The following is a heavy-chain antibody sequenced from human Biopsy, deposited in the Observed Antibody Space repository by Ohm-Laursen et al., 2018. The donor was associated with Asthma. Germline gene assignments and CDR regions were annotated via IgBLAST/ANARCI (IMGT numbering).Heavy chain of an antibody. D-gene: IGHD2-2*01. Sequence: SLRLSCTASGFTFDDYAMSWVRQAPGKGLEWVSAISGSGGSTYYADSVKGRFTISRDNSKNTLYLQMNSLRAEDTAVYYCARGGLGYCSSTSCYQNYYYGMDVWGQGTTVTVSS. CDR3: ARGGLGYCSSTSCYQNYYYGMDV. CDR1: GFTFDDYA. CDR2: ISGSGGST. V-gene: IGHV3-23*01. J-gene: IGHJ6*02.